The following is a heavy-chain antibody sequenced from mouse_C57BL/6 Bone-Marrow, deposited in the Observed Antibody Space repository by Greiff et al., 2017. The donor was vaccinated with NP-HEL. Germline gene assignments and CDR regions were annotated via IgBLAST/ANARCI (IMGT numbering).Heavy chain of an antibody. V-gene: IGHV1-26*01. D-gene: IGHD2-1*01. CDR1: GYTFTDYY. CDR2: INPNNGGT. J-gene: IGHJ2*01. CDR3: AREELPTYFDY. Sequence: VQLQQSGPELVKPGASVKISCKASGYTFTDYYMNWVKQSHGKSLEWIGDINPNNGGTSYNQKFKGKATLTVDKSSSTAYMELRSLTSEDSAVXDCAREELPTYFDYWGQGTTLTVSS.